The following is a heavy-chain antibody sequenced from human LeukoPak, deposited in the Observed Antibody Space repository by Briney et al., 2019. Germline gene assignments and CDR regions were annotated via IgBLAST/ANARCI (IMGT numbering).Heavy chain of an antibody. J-gene: IGHJ5*02. CDR3: ARLNRPGYSYAPFDP. V-gene: IGHV5-51*01. Sequence: CESLKFFCNGSGYSFTNYWIGWVLQMPGKGLEWMGSIYPGDSDTRYSPSFQGQVTISADKSISTAYLQLSSLKAADTAMYYCARLNRPGYSYAPFDPWGQGTLVTVSS. CDR1: GYSFTNYW. CDR2: IYPGDSDT. D-gene: IGHD5-18*01.